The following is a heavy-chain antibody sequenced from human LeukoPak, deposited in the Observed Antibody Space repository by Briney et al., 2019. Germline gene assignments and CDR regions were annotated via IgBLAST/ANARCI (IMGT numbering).Heavy chain of an antibody. CDR2: ISGSGGST. CDR1: GFTFSSYG. V-gene: IGHV3-23*01. D-gene: IGHD3-22*01. Sequence: GGSLRLSCAASGFTFSSYGMHWVRQAPGKGLEWVSAISGSGGSTYYADSVKGRFTISRDNSKNTLYLQMNSLRAEDTAVYYCAKDRDSYGYYPYYFDYWGQGTLVTVSS. J-gene: IGHJ4*02. CDR3: AKDRDSYGYYPYYFDY.